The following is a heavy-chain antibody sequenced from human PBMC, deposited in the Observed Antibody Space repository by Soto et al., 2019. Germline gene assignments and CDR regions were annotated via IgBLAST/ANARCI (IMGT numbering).Heavy chain of an antibody. CDR1: GYTFTDFY. J-gene: IGHJ4*02. Sequence: ASVKVSCKASGYTFTDFYIHGVRQAPGQGLEGMGWINPNSGATNYAQKFQGRVTMTRVTSIRTAYMELSRLRTDDTAVYYCATLGAGAFDNWGQGSQVTVSS. CDR2: INPNSGAT. D-gene: IGHD3-16*01. V-gene: IGHV1-2*02. CDR3: ATLGAGAFDN.